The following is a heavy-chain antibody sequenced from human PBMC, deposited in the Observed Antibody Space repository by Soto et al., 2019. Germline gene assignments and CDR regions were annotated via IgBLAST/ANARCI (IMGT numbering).Heavy chain of an antibody. CDR3: ASYYDSSGYYAYYFDY. CDR2: IYYSGST. J-gene: IGHJ4*02. V-gene: IGHV4-30-4*01. Sequence: SETLSLTCTISGGSISSGDYYWSWIRQPPGKGLEWIGYIYYSGSTYYNPSLKSRVTISVDTSKNQFSLKLISVTAADTAVYYCASYYDSSGYYAYYFDYWGQGTLVTVSS. CDR1: GGSISSGDYY. D-gene: IGHD3-22*01.